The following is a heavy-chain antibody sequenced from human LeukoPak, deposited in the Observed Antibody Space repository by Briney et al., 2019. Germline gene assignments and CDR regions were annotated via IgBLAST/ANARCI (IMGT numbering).Heavy chain of an antibody. J-gene: IGHJ4*02. CDR2: ISGGSSYI. CDR3: ARLIVVVQTATPPVGHSADY. D-gene: IGHD2-2*02. CDR1: GFTFSSYS. V-gene: IGHV3-21*01. Sequence: GGSLRLSCAASGFTFSSYSMNWVRQAPGKGLEWVSSISGGSSYIYYADSVKGRFTISRDNAKSSLYLQINSLRAEDKAVYYCARLIVVVQTATPPVGHSADYWGQGTLVTVSS.